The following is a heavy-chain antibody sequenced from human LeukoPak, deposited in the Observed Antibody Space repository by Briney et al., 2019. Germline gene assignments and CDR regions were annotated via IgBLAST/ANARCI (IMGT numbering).Heavy chain of an antibody. J-gene: IGHJ4*02. CDR2: IHHSGGT. CDR3: VRNGYETSGYHFCSDS. Sequence: SETLSLTCAVYDGSFSDYNWSWIRQSPGKGLEWIGEIHHSGGTNYSPSLKSRINLSVDTSRNQLFLRLSSVTAADTAAYYCVRNGYETSGYHFCSDSRGRGTLVTVSS. CDR1: DGSFSDYN. D-gene: IGHD3-22*01. V-gene: IGHV4-34*01.